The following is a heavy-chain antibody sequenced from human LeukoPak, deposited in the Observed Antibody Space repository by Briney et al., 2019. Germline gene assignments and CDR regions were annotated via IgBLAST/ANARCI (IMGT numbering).Heavy chain of an antibody. D-gene: IGHD5-24*01. CDR2: ISAYNGNT. J-gene: IGHJ4*02. V-gene: IGHV1-18*01. Sequence: ASVKVSCKASGYTFTSYGISWVRQAPGQGLEWMGWISAYNGNTNYAQKLQGRVTMTTDTSTSTAYMELRSLRSDDTAVYYCARDSPLRGGYNPFGYWGQGTLVTVSS. CDR1: GYTFTSYG. CDR3: ARDSPLRGGYNPFGY.